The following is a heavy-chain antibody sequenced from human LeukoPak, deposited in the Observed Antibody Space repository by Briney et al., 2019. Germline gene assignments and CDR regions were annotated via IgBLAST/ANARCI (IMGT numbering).Heavy chain of an antibody. D-gene: IGHD6-19*01. CDR3: SAAVAGSLPG. J-gene: IGHJ4*02. Sequence: GGSLRLSCSASGFTFSSYGMHWVRQAPGKGLEYVSTISSDGIRYYADSVKGRFTISRDNSKNTVYLQMSSLRTEDTAVYYCSAAVAGSLPGWGQGTLVIVSS. CDR2: ISSDGIR. V-gene: IGHV3-64D*06. CDR1: GFTFSSYG.